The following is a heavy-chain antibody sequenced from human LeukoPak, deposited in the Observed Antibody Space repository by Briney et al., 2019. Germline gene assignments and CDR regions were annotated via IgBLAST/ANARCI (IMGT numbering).Heavy chain of an antibody. D-gene: IGHD3-10*01. CDR3: ARGPTYGSRSDFLES. J-gene: IGHJ4*02. CDR1: GFSISSHW. Sequence: QPGGSLRLSCVASGFSISSHWMSWVRQAPGKGLEWVASLKEDVSARNLVDSVKGRFTISTDNAKNSLYLQMNSLRVEDTAVCYCARGPTYGSRSDFLESWGLGTLVTVSS. V-gene: IGHV3-7*01. CDR2: LKEDVSAR.